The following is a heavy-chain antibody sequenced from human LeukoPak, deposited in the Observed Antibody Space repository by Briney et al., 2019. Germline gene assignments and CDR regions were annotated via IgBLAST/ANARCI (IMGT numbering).Heavy chain of an antibody. CDR3: AREYCSSTSCHEVDV. J-gene: IGHJ6*04. D-gene: IGHD2-2*01. Sequence: PSETPSLTCTVSGGSISSYYWSWIRQPPGKGLEWIGYIYYSGSTNYNPSLKSRVTISVDTSKNQFSLKLSSVTAADTAVYYCAREYCSSTSCHEVDVWGKGTTVTVSS. CDR1: GGSISSYY. CDR2: IYYSGST. V-gene: IGHV4-59*01.